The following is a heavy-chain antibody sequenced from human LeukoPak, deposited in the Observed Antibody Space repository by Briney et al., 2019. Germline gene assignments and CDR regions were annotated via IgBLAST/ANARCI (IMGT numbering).Heavy chain of an antibody. D-gene: IGHD4-17*01. Sequence: PSETLSLTCAVSADSFSSHYWTWIRQSPGKGLEWIGYISYIGSTNYNPSLKSRVTISIDTSKNQFSLKLRSVTAADMAVYYCARDLVTVTKGFDIWGQGTMVSVSS. V-gene: IGHV4-59*11. CDR1: ADSFSSHY. J-gene: IGHJ3*02. CDR3: ARDLVTVTKGFDI. CDR2: ISYIGST.